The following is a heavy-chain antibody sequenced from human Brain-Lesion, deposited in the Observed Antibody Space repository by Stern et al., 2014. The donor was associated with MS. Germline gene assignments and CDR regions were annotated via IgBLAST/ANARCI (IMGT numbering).Heavy chain of an antibody. J-gene: IGHJ4*02. CDR1: GGSISSGSYY. CDR3: ARKTGGYTYGDTDFFDF. V-gene: IGHV4-61*02. D-gene: IGHD5-18*01. CDR2: MYSSGSI. Sequence: VQLVQSGPGLVKPSQTLSLTCTVSGGSISSGSYYWNWIRQPAGKGLEWIGRMYSSGSINYNPSLKSRVTISGDTSKNQFSLQVILVTAADTAVYYCARKTGGYTYGDTDFFDFWGQGALVTVSS.